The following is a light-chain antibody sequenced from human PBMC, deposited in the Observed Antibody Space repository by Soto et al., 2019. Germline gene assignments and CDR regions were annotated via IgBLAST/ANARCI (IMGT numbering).Light chain of an antibody. Sequence: EIVMTQSPATLSVSPGERATLSCRASQSVSSNLAWYQQKPGQAPRLLIYGASTRATGIPASFSGSGSGTEFTLTISSLQSEDLAVYYCQQYNNWPRTFGQGTKVDIK. J-gene: IGKJ1*01. CDR1: QSVSSN. CDR2: GAS. V-gene: IGKV3-15*01. CDR3: QQYNNWPRT.